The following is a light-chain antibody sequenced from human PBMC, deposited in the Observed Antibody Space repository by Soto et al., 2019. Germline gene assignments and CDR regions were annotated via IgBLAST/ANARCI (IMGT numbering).Light chain of an antibody. V-gene: IGKV3D-20*02. CDR1: QSVSSSY. Sequence: IVLTQSRGTLSLSPGERATLSCGASQSVSSSYLAWYQQKPGQAPRLLIYDVSTRATGIPARFSGSGSGTNFTLTISSLEPEDFAVYYCQQRRSWQVTFGQGTRLEIK. CDR2: DVS. J-gene: IGKJ5*01. CDR3: QQRRSWQVT.